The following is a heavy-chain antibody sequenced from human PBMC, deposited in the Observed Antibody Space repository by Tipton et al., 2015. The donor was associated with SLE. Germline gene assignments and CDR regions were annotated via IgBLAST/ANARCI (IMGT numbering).Heavy chain of an antibody. J-gene: IGHJ4*02. CDR2: IYHSGST. D-gene: IGHD1-26*01. V-gene: IGHV4-61*05. Sequence: TLSLTCTVSGGSISSSSYYWGWIRQPPGKGLEWIGYIYHSGSTNYNPSLKSRVTISVDTSKNQFSLKLSSVTAADTAVYYCARDGRGVGAFFDYWGQGTLVTVSS. CDR1: GGSISSSSYY. CDR3: ARDGRGVGAFFDY.